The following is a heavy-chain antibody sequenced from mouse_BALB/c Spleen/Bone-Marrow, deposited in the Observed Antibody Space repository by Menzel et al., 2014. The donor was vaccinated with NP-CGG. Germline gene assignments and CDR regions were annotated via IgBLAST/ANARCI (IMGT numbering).Heavy chain of an antibody. D-gene: IGHD1-2*01. CDR3: ARLHYYGYGDY. V-gene: IGHV4-1*02. CDR1: GFDFSRYW. CDR2: INPDSSTI. Sequence: EVQLQESGGGLVQPGGSLKLSCAASGFDFSRYWMSWFRQAPGKGLEWIGEINPDSSTINYTPSLKDKFIISRDNAKNTLYLQMSKVRSEDTALYYCARLHYYGYGDYWGQGTTLTVSS. J-gene: IGHJ2*01.